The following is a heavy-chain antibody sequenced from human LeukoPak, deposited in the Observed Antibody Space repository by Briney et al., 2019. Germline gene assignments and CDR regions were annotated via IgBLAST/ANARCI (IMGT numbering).Heavy chain of an antibody. CDR3: ATVNYDFWSGYYRNYYMDV. CDR2: IIPIFGTA. V-gene: IGHV1-69*13. CDR1: GGTFSSYA. D-gene: IGHD3-3*01. J-gene: IGHJ6*03. Sequence: GASVKVSCKASGGTFSSYAISWVRQAPGQGLEWMGGIIPIFGTANYTQKFQGRVTITAGESTSTAYMELSSLRSEDTAVYYCATVNYDFWSGYYRNYYMDVWGKGTTVTVSS.